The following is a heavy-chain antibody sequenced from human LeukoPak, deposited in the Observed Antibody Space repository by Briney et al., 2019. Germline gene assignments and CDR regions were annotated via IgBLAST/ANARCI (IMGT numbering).Heavy chain of an antibody. CDR2: IYSGGST. CDR1: GFTVSSNY. J-gene: IGHJ4*02. Sequence: GGSLRLSCAASGFTVSSNYMSWVRQAPGKGLEWVSVIYSGGSTYYADSVKGRFTISRDNSKNTLYRQMNSLRAEDTAVYYCARLLVGAMRWGGVYFDYWGQGTLVTVSS. CDR3: ARLLVGAMRWGGVYFDY. D-gene: IGHD1-26*01. V-gene: IGHV3-53*01.